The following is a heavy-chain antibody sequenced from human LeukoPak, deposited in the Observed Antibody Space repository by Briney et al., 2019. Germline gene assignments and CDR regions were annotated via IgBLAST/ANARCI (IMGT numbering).Heavy chain of an antibody. CDR3: ARGPLVVPAVADY. CDR2: ISYDGSNK. J-gene: IGHJ4*02. Sequence: RSLRLSCAASGFTFSSYAMHWVRQAPGKGLEWVAVISYDGSNKYYADSVKGRFTISRDNSKNTLYLQMNSLRAEDTAVYYCARGPLVVPAVADYWGQGTLVTVSS. V-gene: IGHV3-30-3*01. CDR1: GFTFSSYA. D-gene: IGHD2-2*01.